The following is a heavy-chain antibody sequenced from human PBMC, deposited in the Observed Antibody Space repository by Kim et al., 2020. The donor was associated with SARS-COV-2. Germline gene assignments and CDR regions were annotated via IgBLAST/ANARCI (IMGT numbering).Heavy chain of an antibody. V-gene: IGHV3-7*03. Sequence: YYVDSVKGRFTISRDNAKNSLYLQMNSLRAEDTAVYYCARGIVGATIFYYWGQGTLVTVSS. CDR3: ARGIVGATIFYY. D-gene: IGHD1-26*01. J-gene: IGHJ4*02.